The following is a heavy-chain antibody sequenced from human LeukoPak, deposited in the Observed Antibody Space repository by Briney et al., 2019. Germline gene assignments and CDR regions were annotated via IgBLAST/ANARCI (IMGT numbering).Heavy chain of an antibody. Sequence: SETLSLTCTVSGGSISSGSHYWSWIRQPAGKGLEWIGRIYTSGSTKYNPSLKSRVTISVDTSKNQFSLKLSSVTAADTAVYYCVRDGGPNWFDPWGQGTLVTVSS. V-gene: IGHV4-61*02. CDR2: IYTSGST. J-gene: IGHJ5*02. CDR3: VRDGGPNWFDP. CDR1: GGSISSGSHY. D-gene: IGHD3-16*01.